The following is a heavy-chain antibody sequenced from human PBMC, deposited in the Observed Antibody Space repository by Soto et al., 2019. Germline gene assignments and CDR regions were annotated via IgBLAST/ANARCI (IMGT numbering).Heavy chain of an antibody. CDR3: ASESYGGEFDY. CDR1: GNTFTSYA. CDR2: INAGNGNT. D-gene: IGHD4-17*01. V-gene: IGHV1-3*05. J-gene: IGHJ4*02. Sequence: QVQLVQSGAEEKKPGASVKVSCKASGNTFTSYATHWVRQAPGQRLEWMGWINAGNGNTKYSQKFQGRVTITRDTSASTVYMELSSLRSEDTAVYYCASESYGGEFDYWGQGTLVTVSS.